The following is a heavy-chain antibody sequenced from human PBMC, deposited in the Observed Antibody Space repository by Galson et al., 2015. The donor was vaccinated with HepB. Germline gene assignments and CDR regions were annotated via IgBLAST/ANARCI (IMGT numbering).Heavy chain of an antibody. CDR1: GGSISSSSYY. J-gene: IGHJ4*02. V-gene: IGHV4-39*07. D-gene: IGHD3-10*01. CDR3: ARVRSMGSYYPYYFDY. CDR2: IYYSGST. Sequence: ETLSLTCTVSGGSISSSSYYWGWIRQPPGKGLEWIGSIYYSGSTYYNPSLKSRVTISVDTSKNQFSLKLSSVTAADTAVYYCARVRSMGSYYPYYFDYWGQGTLVTVSS.